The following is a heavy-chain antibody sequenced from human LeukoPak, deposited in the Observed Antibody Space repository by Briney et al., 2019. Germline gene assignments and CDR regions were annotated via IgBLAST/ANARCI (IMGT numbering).Heavy chain of an antibody. CDR1: GYSISSGYY. J-gene: IGHJ5*02. V-gene: IGHV4-38-2*01. CDR3: ARGYSYGSGWFDP. Sequence: SETLSLTCAVSGYSISSGYYWGWIRQPPGKGLEWIGSIYHSGSTYYNPSLKSRVTISVDTSKNQFSLKLSSVTAADTAVYYCARGYSYGSGWFDPWGQGTLVTVSS. CDR2: IYHSGST. D-gene: IGHD5-18*01.